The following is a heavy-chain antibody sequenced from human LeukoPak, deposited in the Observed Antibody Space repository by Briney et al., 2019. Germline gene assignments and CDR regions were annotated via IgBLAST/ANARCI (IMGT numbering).Heavy chain of an antibody. D-gene: IGHD3-22*01. CDR1: GYTFTGYY. Sequence: ASVKVSCKASGYTFTGYYMHWVRQAPGQGLEWMGWINPNSGGTNYAQKFQGRVTMTRDTSISAAYMELSRLRSDDTAVYYCARGYDSSGYYPGWGQGTLVTVSS. V-gene: IGHV1-2*02. CDR2: INPNSGGT. J-gene: IGHJ4*02. CDR3: ARGYDSSGYYPG.